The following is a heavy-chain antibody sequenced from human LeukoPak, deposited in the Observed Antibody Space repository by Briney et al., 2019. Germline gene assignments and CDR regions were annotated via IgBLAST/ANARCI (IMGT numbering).Heavy chain of an antibody. V-gene: IGHV1-18*04. Sequence: GASVKVSCKASGYTFTGYYMHWVRQAPGQGLEWMGWINAYNGNPHYAQKLQGRVTMTTDTSTGTAYMELRSLRSDDTAVYYCARGSSVYDYWGQGTLVTVSS. J-gene: IGHJ4*02. D-gene: IGHD3-10*01. CDR1: GYTFTGYY. CDR2: INAYNGNP. CDR3: ARGSSVYDY.